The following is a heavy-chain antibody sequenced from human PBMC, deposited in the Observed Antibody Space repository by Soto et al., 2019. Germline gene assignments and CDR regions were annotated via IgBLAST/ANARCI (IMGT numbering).Heavy chain of an antibody. CDR3: ARGEAGSGSPYDY. Sequence: QVQLQQWGAGLLKPSETLSLTCAVYGGSSSGYYWSWIRQPPGKGLEWIGEINHSGSTNYNPSLKSRVTISVDTSKNQFSLKLSSVTAADTAVYYCARGEAGSGSPYDYWGQGTLVTVSS. J-gene: IGHJ4*02. D-gene: IGHD3-10*01. V-gene: IGHV4-34*01. CDR2: INHSGST. CDR1: GGSSSGYY.